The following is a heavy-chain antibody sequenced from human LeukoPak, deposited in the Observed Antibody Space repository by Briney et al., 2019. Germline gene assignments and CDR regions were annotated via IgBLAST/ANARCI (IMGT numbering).Heavy chain of an antibody. V-gene: IGHV3-21*01. Sequence: GGSLRLSCAASGFTFSSYSMNWVRQAPGKGLEWVSSISSSSSYIYYADSVKGRFTISRDNAKNPLYLQMNSLRAEDTAVYYCARRYCSNTNCYAFDSWGQGTLVTVSS. J-gene: IGHJ4*02. CDR3: ARRYCSNTNCYAFDS. CDR1: GFTFSSYS. D-gene: IGHD2-2*01. CDR2: ISSSSSYI.